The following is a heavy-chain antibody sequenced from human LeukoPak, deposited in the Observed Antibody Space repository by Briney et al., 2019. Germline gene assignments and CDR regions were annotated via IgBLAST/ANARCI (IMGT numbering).Heavy chain of an antibody. CDR2: INHSGST. D-gene: IGHD1-20*01. J-gene: IGHJ4*02. CDR1: GGSFSGYY. CDR3: ARGRDNWSY. Sequence: PSETLSLTCSAYGGSFSGYYWSWIRQPPGKGLGWIGEINHSGSTNYNPSLKSRVTISVDTSKNQFSLKLSSVTAADTAVYYCARGRDNWSYWGQGTLVTVSS. V-gene: IGHV4-34*01.